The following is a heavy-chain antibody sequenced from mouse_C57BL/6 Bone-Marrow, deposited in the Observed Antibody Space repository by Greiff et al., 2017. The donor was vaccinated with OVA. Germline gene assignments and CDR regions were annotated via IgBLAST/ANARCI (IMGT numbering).Heavy chain of an antibody. CDR2: IWSGGST. D-gene: IGHD4-1*02. J-gene: IGHJ2*01. CDR1: GFSLTSYG. CDR3: ARSPQLFFFDY. Sequence: VQLKESGPGLVQPSQSLSITCTVSGFSLTSYGVHWVRQSPGKGLEWLGVIWSGGSTDYNAAFISRLSISKDNSKSQVFFKMNSLQADDTAIYYCARSPQLFFFDYWGQGTTLTVSS. V-gene: IGHV2-2*01.